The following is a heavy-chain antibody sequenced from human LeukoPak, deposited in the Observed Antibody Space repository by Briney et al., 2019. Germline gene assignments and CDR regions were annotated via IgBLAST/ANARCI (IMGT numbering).Heavy chain of an antibody. Sequence: GGSLRLSCVATGFTFTDYEINWVRQAPGKGLEWVAHISTNGDVINYADSVKGRFTISRDNAKNTLYLQMNSLRDEDTAVYYCARGVATIMSWGQGTLVTVSS. D-gene: IGHD5-12*01. J-gene: IGHJ4*02. V-gene: IGHV3-48*03. CDR2: ISTNGDVI. CDR3: ARGVATIMS. CDR1: GFTFTDYE.